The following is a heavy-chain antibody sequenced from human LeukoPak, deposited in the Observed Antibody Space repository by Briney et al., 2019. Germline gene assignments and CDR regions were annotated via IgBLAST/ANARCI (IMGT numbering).Heavy chain of an antibody. D-gene: IGHD1-7*01. CDR2: IYSGGST. CDR1: GFTVSSNY. CDR3: AKGDGNWNYVDWFDP. J-gene: IGHJ5*02. V-gene: IGHV3-66*01. Sequence: PGGSLRLSCAASGFTVSSNYMSWVRQAPGKGLEWVSVIYSGGSTYYADSVKGRFTISRDNSKNTLYLQMNSLRAEDTAVYYCAKGDGNWNYVDWFDPWGQGTLVTVSS.